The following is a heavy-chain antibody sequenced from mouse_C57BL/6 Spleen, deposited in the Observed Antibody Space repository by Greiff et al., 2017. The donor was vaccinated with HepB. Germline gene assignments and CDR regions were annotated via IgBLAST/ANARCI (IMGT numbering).Heavy chain of an antibody. V-gene: IGHV5-17*01. CDR1: GFTFSDYG. CDR3: AKNYYSKAMDY. D-gene: IGHD2-5*01. J-gene: IGHJ4*01. CDR2: ISSGSSTI. Sequence: EVQGVESGGGLVKPGGSLKLSCAASGFTFSDYGMHWVRQAPEKGLEWVAYISSGSSTIYYADTVKGRFTISRDNAKNTLFLQMTSLRSEDTAMYYCAKNYYSKAMDYWGQGTSVTVSS.